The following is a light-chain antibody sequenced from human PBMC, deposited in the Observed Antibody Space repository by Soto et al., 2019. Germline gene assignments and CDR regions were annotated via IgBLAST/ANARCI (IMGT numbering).Light chain of an antibody. CDR3: QQYGSSPLYT. Sequence: DILLTQSPGTLSLSPGERATLSCRASQSVNGNFLAWFQQKPGQAPRLLIYGASSRATGIPDRFSGSGSGTDFTLTISRLEPEDSATYYCQQYGSSPLYTFGQGTKLEIK. CDR2: GAS. J-gene: IGKJ2*01. V-gene: IGKV3-20*01. CDR1: QSVNGNF.